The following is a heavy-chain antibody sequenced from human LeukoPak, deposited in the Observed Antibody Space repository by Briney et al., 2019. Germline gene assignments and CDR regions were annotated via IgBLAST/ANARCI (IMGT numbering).Heavy chain of an antibody. Sequence: SSETLSLTSTASSGSIRSYYWTWIPQPAGKGLEWIGRIYTSGSTNYNPSLKSRVTMSVDTSKNQFFLKLSSVTAADTAVYYCARDLIAVAGALDYWGQGTLVTVSS. V-gene: IGHV4-4*07. D-gene: IGHD6-19*01. CDR3: ARDLIAVAGALDY. CDR2: IYTSGST. J-gene: IGHJ4*02. CDR1: SGSIRSYY.